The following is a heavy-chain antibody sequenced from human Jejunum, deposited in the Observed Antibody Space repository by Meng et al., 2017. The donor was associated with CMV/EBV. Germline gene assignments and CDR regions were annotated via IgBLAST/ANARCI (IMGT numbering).Heavy chain of an antibody. J-gene: IGHJ4*02. Sequence: ISSSGYYWTWIRQPPGRGLEWIAYIYNSGTTSYNPSLKSRLTMSVDTSKNQLSLKLNSVTAADTAVYYCARTLAHCSSTSCYPYFDYWGQGTLVTVSS. D-gene: IGHD2-2*01. CDR3: ARTLAHCSSTSCYPYFDY. CDR1: ISSSGYY. V-gene: IGHV4-30-4*01. CDR2: IYNSGTT.